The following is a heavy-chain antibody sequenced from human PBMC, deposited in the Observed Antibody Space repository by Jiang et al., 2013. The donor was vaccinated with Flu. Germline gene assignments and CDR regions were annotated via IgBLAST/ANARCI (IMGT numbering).Heavy chain of an antibody. CDR2: IYPDRSDT. V-gene: IGHV5-51*01. D-gene: IGHD6-6*01. Sequence: GAEVKKPGESLKISCKGSGYSFTSYWIGWVRQMPGKGLEWVGIIYPDRSDTRYSPSFQGQVTISADKSINTAYLQWSSLKASDSAMYFCGRYNSPSFVGNLFDPWGQGTLVTVSS. CDR1: GYSFTSYW. CDR3: GRYNSPSFVGNLFDP. J-gene: IGHJ5*02.